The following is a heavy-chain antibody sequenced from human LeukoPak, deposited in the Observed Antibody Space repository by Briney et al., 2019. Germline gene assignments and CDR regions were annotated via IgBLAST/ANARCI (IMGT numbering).Heavy chain of an antibody. CDR2: ISSSSTYR. Sequence: GGSLRLSCAASGFSFSSYSMNWVRQAPGKGLEWVSSISSSSTYRYYAAPVRGRFTISRDNAKNSLYLQMNSLRAEDTALYYCARGRYSGSYLLDYWGQGTLVTVSS. J-gene: IGHJ4*02. D-gene: IGHD1-26*01. CDR1: GFSFSSYS. V-gene: IGHV3-21*01. CDR3: ARGRYSGSYLLDY.